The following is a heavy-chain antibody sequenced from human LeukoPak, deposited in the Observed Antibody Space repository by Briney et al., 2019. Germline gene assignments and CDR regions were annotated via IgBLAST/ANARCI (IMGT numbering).Heavy chain of an antibody. CDR3: ARDLAYSRLDY. V-gene: IGHV3-7*01. J-gene: IGHJ4*02. D-gene: IGHD5-18*01. CDR2: INPGGSEK. Sequence: GGSLRLSCAVSGLTFSSSWMDWVCQAPGKGLEWVASINPGGSEKYSADSVKGRFTISRDNAKNSLYLQMDSLRVEDTAFYYCARDLAYSRLDYWGQGMLVTVSS. CDR1: GLTFSSSW.